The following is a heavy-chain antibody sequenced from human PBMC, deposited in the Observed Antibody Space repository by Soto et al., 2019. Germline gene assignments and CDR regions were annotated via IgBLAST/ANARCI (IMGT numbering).Heavy chain of an antibody. Sequence: GWSLRLSCASSVFTFSSYAMHWVRQAPGKGLEWVAVISYDGSNKYYADSVKGRFTISRDNSKNTLYLQMNSLRAEDTAVYYCARSHGDIWFDPWGQGTLVTVSS. D-gene: IGHD4-17*01. CDR1: VFTFSSYA. J-gene: IGHJ5*02. V-gene: IGHV3-30-3*01. CDR3: ARSHGDIWFDP. CDR2: ISYDGSNK.